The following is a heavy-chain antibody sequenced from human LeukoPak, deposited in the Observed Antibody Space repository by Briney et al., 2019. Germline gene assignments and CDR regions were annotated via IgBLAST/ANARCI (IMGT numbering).Heavy chain of an antibody. D-gene: IGHD2-15*01. CDR1: GLAFSACK. V-gene: IGHV3-74*01. CDR2: ISTDGYTT. J-gene: IGHJ4*02. CDR3: VVGGSPGY. Sequence: GGSLRLSCAASGLAFSACKMHWVRQAPRKGLVWVSRISTDGYTTDYADFVQGRFTAPRDNTKNTWSLEMNSLRAEDTAVYYCVVGGSPGYWGQGTLVTVSS.